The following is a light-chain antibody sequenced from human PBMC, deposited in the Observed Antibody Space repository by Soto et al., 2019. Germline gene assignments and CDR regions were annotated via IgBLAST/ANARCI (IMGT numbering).Light chain of an antibody. V-gene: IGKV1-12*01. Sequence: DIQMTQSPSSVSASVGDRVTITCRASQGIVSWLAWYQQKPGKAPKLLISGASSLQSGVPSRFSGSGSGTDFTLTISSLQPEDFATYYCQQANSFPLTFSGGTKVEVK. CDR1: QGIVSW. CDR2: GAS. CDR3: QQANSFPLT. J-gene: IGKJ4*01.